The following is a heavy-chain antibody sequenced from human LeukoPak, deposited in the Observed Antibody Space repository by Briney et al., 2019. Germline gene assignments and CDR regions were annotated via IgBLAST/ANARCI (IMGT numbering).Heavy chain of an antibody. D-gene: IGHD6-13*01. CDR1: GFTFNFYA. CDR3: ARPKTQHLSSLNY. Sequence: PGGSLRLSCAASGFTFNFYAVHWVRQAPGKGLEYVSTITSNGITTLYANSVKGRFTISRDISKNTLYLQMGSLRAEDTAVYYCARPKTQHLSSLNYWGQGTLVTISS. V-gene: IGHV3-64*01. J-gene: IGHJ4*02. CDR2: ITSNGITT.